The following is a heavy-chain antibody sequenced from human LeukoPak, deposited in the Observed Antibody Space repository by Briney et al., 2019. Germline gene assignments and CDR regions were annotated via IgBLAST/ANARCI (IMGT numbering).Heavy chain of an antibody. Sequence: PGGSLRLSCAASGFTVSSNYMSWVRQAPGKGLEWVSVIYSGGSTYYAASVKGRFTISRDNSKNTLYLQMNSLRAEDTAVYYCARAVTGTTRVNDYWGQGTLVTVSS. CDR3: ARAVTGTTRVNDY. CDR2: IYSGGST. CDR1: GFTVSSNY. J-gene: IGHJ4*02. D-gene: IGHD1-7*01. V-gene: IGHV3-53*01.